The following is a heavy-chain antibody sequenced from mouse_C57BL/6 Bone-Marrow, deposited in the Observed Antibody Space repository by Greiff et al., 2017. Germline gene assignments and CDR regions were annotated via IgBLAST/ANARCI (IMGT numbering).Heavy chain of an antibody. CDR1: GYAFSSYW. V-gene: IGHV1-80*01. CDR2: IYPGDGDT. J-gene: IGHJ2*01. CDR3: ARRGLFDY. Sequence: VQLQQSGAELVKPGASVKISCKASGYAFSSYWMHWVKQRPGKGLEWIGQIYPGDGDTNYNGKFKGKATLTADKSSSTAYMQLSSLTSEDSAVYFCARRGLFDYWGRGTALTVS.